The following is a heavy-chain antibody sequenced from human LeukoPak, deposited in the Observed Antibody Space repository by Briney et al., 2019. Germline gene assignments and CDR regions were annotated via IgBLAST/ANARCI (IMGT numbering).Heavy chain of an antibody. D-gene: IGHD3-22*01. CDR1: GGSFSGYY. CDR3: ARVEPLYYYDSSGYYHGGMDV. Sequence: SETLSLTCAVYGGSFSGYYWSWIRQPPGKGLEWIGEINHSGSANYNPSLKSRVTISLDTSKNQFSLKLSSVTAADTAVYYCARVEPLYYYDSSGYYHGGMDVWGKGTTVTVSS. CDR2: INHSGSA. V-gene: IGHV4-34*01. J-gene: IGHJ6*04.